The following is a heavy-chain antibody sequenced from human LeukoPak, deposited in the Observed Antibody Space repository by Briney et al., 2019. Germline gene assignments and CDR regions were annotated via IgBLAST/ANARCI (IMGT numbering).Heavy chain of an antibody. D-gene: IGHD3-10*01. V-gene: IGHV3-21*01. CDR3: ARDFGERSGSYSDY. Sequence: GGSLRLSCAASGFTFSSYSMNWVRQAPGKGLEWVPSISSSSSYIYYADSVKGRFTISRDNAKNSLYLQMNSLRAEDTAVYYCARDFGERSGSYSDYWGQGTLVTVSS. CDR2: ISSSSSYI. CDR1: GFTFSSYS. J-gene: IGHJ4*02.